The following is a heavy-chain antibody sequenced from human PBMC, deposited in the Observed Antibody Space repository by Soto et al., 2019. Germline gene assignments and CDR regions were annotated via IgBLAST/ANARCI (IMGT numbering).Heavy chain of an antibody. CDR3: AKIGLGRCRPRSCRELYFES. CDR1: GFTFSSYA. Sequence: EVQLLESGGGLVQPGGSLRLSCAASGFTFSSYAMSWVRQAPGMGLEWVSVISGSGSNTYYADSVKGRFAISRDNSKNTLNLQMNRLRAEDTAVYYCAKIGLGRCRPRSCRELYFESWGQGTLVTVSS. V-gene: IGHV3-23*01. D-gene: IGHD2-15*01. J-gene: IGHJ4*02. CDR2: ISGSGSNT.